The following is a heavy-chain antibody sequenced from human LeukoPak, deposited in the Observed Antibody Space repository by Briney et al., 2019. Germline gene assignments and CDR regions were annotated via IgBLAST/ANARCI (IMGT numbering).Heavy chain of an antibody. CDR3: ARVINAARNWFDP. V-gene: IGHV1-8*01. J-gene: IGHJ5*02. Sequence: ASVKVSCKASGYTFTSYDINWVRQATGQGLEWMGWMNPNSGDTGYAQKFQGRVTMTRDTSITTAYMELSSLTFEDTAVYYCARVINAARNWFDPWGQGTLVTVSS. CDR1: GYTFTSYD. D-gene: IGHD6-25*01. CDR2: MNPNSGDT.